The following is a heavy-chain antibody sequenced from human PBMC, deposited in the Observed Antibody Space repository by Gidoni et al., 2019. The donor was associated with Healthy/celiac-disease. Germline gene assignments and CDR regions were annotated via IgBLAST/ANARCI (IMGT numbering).Heavy chain of an antibody. CDR1: GFTFSSYG. D-gene: IGHD3-3*01. CDR2: ISYDGSNK. J-gene: IGHJ6*02. Sequence: QVQLVESGGGVVQPGRSLRLSCAASGFTFSSYGMHWVRQAPGKGLEWVAVISYDGSNKYYADSVKGRFTISRDNSKNTLYLQMNSLRAEDTAVYYCAKDRGGKYYDFWSYYGMDVWGQGTTVTVSS. V-gene: IGHV3-30*18. CDR3: AKDRGGKYYDFWSYYGMDV.